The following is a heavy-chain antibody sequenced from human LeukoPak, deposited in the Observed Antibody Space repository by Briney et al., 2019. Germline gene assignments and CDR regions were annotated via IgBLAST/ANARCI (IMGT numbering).Heavy chain of an antibody. J-gene: IGHJ4*02. CDR3: ARESPKLRYEDY. CDR1: GFIFSNYG. Sequence: GGPLRLSCAASGFIFSNYGMHWVRQAPGKRLEWVAVIWNDGSETFHADSVKGRFTISRDNSKNTLYLQMNSLRAEDTAVYYCARESPKLRYEDYWGQGTLVTVSS. D-gene: IGHD3-9*01. V-gene: IGHV3-33*01. CDR2: IWNDGSET.